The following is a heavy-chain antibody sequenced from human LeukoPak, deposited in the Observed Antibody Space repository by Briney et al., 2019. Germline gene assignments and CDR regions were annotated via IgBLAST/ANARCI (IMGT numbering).Heavy chain of an antibody. V-gene: IGHV1-69*13. J-gene: IGHJ6*04. Sequence: ASVKVSCTASGGTFSSYAISWVRQAPGQGLEWMGEIIPIFGTANYAQKFQGRVTITADESTSTAYMEPSSLRCEDTAVYYCARRTRQQLVAYYYYYGMDVWGEGTTVTVSS. D-gene: IGHD6-13*01. CDR3: ARRTRQQLVAYYYYYGMDV. CDR2: IIPIFGTA. CDR1: GGTFSSYA.